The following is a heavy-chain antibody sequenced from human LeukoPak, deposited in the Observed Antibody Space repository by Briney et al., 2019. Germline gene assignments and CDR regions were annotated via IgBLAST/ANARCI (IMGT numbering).Heavy chain of an antibody. D-gene: IGHD2-15*01. CDR2: IYYSGTT. CDR1: GGSITNFY. Sequence: SETLSLTCTVSGGSITNFYGGWIRQSPGKGLELIGYIYYSGTTNYSPSLKSRVSISVDTSKKQFSLKLSTVTAADTAVYYCARSPGGGFDIWGQGTMVTVSS. V-gene: IGHV4-59*01. CDR3: ARSPGGGFDI. J-gene: IGHJ3*02.